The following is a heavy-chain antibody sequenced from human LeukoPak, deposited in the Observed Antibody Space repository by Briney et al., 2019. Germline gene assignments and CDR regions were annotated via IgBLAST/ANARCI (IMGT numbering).Heavy chain of an antibody. J-gene: IGHJ4*02. D-gene: IGHD1-26*01. CDR1: GGSINSYY. V-gene: IGHV4-59*01. CDR2: VYHSGST. CDR3: ARGKLVVRSWELAPHFDY. Sequence: PSETLSLTCTVSGGSINSYYWSWIRQPPGKGLEWIGEVYHSGSTNYNPSLKSRVTMSADMSRNQFSLKLSSVTAADTAVYYCARGKLVVRSWELAPHFDYWGQGTLVTVSS.